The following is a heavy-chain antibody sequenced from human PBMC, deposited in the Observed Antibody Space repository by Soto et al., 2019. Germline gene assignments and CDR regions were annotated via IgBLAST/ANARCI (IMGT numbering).Heavy chain of an antibody. CDR1: GGTFSSYS. CDR2: IIPIFGTA. V-gene: IGHV1-69*13. Sequence: SVKVSCKSSGGTFSSYSISWGREAPGQGLEWMGGIIPIFGTANYAQKFQGRVTITADESTSTAYMELSSLRSEDTAVYYCAREARQFGLYGMDVWGQGTTVTVSS. J-gene: IGHJ6*02. CDR3: AREARQFGLYGMDV. D-gene: IGHD3-10*01.